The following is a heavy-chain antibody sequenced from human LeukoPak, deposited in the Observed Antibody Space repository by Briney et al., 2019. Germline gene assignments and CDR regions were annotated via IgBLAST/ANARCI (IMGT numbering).Heavy chain of an antibody. J-gene: IGHJ4*02. V-gene: IGHV3-74*01. CDR2: MNSDGRTT. CDR1: GLTFGTYL. Sequence: GGSLRLSCAASGLTFGTYLMHWVRQAPGKGLVWVSRMNSDGRTTNYADSVKGRFTISRDNARSTLYLQMNSLRVDDTAVYYCATGGRYYLDNWGQGTLVTVSS. CDR3: ATGGRYYLDN.